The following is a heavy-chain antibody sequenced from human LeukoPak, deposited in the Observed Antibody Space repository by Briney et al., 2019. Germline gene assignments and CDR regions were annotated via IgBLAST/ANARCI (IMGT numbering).Heavy chain of an antibody. CDR3: ARRQRSSWYFDY. CDR1: DDSISNFY. J-gene: IGHJ4*02. Sequence: SETLSLTCTVFDDSISNFYWSWIRQSPEKGLEWIGFAHYSGNTYYNPSLTSRVTMSLDASENQFSLKLTSMTAGDSAVYYCARRQRSSWYFDYWGQGTQVTVSS. V-gene: IGHV4-59*08. CDR2: AHYSGNT. D-gene: IGHD6-13*01.